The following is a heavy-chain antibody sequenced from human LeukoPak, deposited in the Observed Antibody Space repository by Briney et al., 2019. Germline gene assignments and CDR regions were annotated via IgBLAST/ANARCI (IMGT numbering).Heavy chain of an antibody. CDR1: GFIVSTNH. D-gene: IGHD3-16*01. CDR3: AREGGSKGGNFDY. CDR2: IYSGGTT. V-gene: IGHV3-66*01. Sequence: PGGSLRLSCAASGFIVSTNHMSWVRQAPGKGLEWVSVIYSGGTTYYADSVKGRFTISRDNSRNTLYLQMDNLRAEDTAVYYCAREGGSKGGNFDYWGQGILVTVSS. J-gene: IGHJ4*02.